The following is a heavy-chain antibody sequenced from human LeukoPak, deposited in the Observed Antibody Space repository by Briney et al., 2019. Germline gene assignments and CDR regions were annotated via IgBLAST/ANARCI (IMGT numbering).Heavy chain of an antibody. V-gene: IGHV4-34*01. D-gene: IGHD6-6*01. CDR1: GGSFSVYY. CDR3: ARAPPRIAARPISNWFDP. CDR2: IKHSGST. Sequence: SENLSLNCAVYGGSFSVYYWSWIRQPPGKGLEWIGEIKHSGSTNYNPSLKSRVTISVDTSKNQFSLKLSSVTAADTAVYYCARAPPRIAARPISNWFDPWGQGTLVTVSS. J-gene: IGHJ5*02.